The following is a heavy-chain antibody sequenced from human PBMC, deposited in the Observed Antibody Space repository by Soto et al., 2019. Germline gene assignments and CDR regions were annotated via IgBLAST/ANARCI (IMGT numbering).Heavy chain of an antibody. CDR1: GFTFRNHG. J-gene: IGHJ4*02. CDR2: IWYDGSNQ. D-gene: IGHD1-26*01. V-gene: IGHV3-33*01. Sequence: QVQLVESGGGVVQPGRSLRLSCAASGFTFRNHGMHWVRQAPGKGLEWVAVIWYDGSNQYYAESVKGRFTISRDNSKDTMYLHMNSLRDEDTAVYSGAGWSNYKVVDLRGQGTLVTVSS. CDR3: AGWSNYKVVDL.